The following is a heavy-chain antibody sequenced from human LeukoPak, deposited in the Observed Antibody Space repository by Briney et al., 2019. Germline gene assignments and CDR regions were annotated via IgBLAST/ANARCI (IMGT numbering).Heavy chain of an antibody. Sequence: SETLSLTCTVSGGSISSSSYYWGWIRQPPGKGLEWIGSIYYSGSTYYNPSLKSRVTISVDTSKNQLSLKLSSVTAADTAVYYCARHEYGLLDYWGQGTLVTVSS. V-gene: IGHV4-39*01. CDR3: ARHEYGLLDY. CDR1: GGSISSSSYY. D-gene: IGHD4/OR15-4a*01. J-gene: IGHJ4*02. CDR2: IYYSGST.